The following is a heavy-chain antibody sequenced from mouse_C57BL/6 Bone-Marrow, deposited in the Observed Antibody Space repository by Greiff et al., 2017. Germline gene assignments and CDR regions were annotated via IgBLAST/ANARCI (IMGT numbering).Heavy chain of an antibody. J-gene: IGHJ1*03. D-gene: IGHD1-1*01. CDR2: IWWDDDK. V-gene: IGHV8-8*01. Sequence: QVTLKVSGPGILQPSQTLSLTCSFSGFSLRTFGMGVGWIRQPSGKGLEWLAHIWWDDDKYYNPALKSRLTISKDTSNNQVFHKIANVDTADTATYSCAQMGGPYYASSCPLRLGVWGTGTTVTVSS. CDR1: GFSLRTFGMG. CDR3: AQMGGPYYASSCPLRLGV.